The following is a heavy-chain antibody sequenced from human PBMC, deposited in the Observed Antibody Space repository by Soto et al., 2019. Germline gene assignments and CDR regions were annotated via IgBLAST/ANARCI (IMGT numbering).Heavy chain of an antibody. CDR1: GGSISSGGSF. CDR2: IHYSGTT. CDR3: ARGTEYTRSYHWFDP. Sequence: QVQLQESGPGLVKPSQTLSLTCTVSGGSISSGGSFWSWIRQHPGKGLEWIGNIHYSGTTHYSPSLKSRVTISVDTSRSQFSLKLSSVTAADTAVYYCARGTEYTRSYHWFDPWGQGSLVTVSS. D-gene: IGHD6-6*01. V-gene: IGHV4-31*03. J-gene: IGHJ5*02.